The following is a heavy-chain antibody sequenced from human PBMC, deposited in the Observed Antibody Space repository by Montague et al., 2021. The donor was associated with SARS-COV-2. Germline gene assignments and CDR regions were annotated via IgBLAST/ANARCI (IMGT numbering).Heavy chain of an antibody. V-gene: IGHV4-39*01. Sequence: SETLSLTYTVSGDSITSIIHYWGWIRQPPGKGLEWIASIFYTGTIYYNPSLKSRVTISLDTSKSQFSLNLTSVTAADTAVYFCARHPTTVTTFHWGQGSLVTVSS. D-gene: IGHD4-17*01. CDR3: ARHPTTVTTFH. CDR1: GDSITSIIHY. CDR2: IFYTGTI. J-gene: IGHJ4*02.